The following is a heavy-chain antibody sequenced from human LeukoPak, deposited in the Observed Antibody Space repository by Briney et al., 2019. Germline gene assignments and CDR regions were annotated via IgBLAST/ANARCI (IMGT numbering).Heavy chain of an antibody. Sequence: GGSLRLSCAASGFTFSSYEMNWVRQAPGKGLEWVSYISSSGSTIYYADSVKGRFTISRDNAKNSLYLQMNSLRAEDTAVYYCASSSYDILTGYYREPDYWGQGTLVTVSS. CDR3: ASSSYDILTGYYREPDY. J-gene: IGHJ4*02. CDR1: GFTFSSYE. CDR2: ISSSGSTI. V-gene: IGHV3-48*03. D-gene: IGHD3-9*01.